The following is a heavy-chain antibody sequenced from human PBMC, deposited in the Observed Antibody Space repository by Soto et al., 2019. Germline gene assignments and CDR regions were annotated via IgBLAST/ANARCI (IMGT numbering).Heavy chain of an antibody. V-gene: IGHV4-34*01. CDR3: ARGKEMATSPGFDP. Sequence: SETLSLTCAVYGGSFSGYYWSWIRQPPGKGLEWIGEINHSGSTNYNPSLKSRVTISVDTSKNQFSLKLSSVTAADTAVYYCARGKEMATSPGFDPWGQGTLVTVSS. D-gene: IGHD5-12*01. CDR2: INHSGST. J-gene: IGHJ5*02. CDR1: GGSFSGYY.